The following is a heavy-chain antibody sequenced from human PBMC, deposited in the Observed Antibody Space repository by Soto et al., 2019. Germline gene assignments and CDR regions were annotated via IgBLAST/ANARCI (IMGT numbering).Heavy chain of an antibody. V-gene: IGHV3-23*01. J-gene: IGHJ3*02. CDR3: AKDSVSFNRIYDAFDI. CDR2: IGGGDDI. Sequence: GGSLRFSCEASGFTFSNYAMAWVRQAPGEGPEWVSTIGGGDDIFYAESVKGRFTISRDDSKNTMYLQMDNLRVEDTAIYFCAKDSVSFNRIYDAFDIWGQGTVVTVSS. CDR1: GFTFSNYA. D-gene: IGHD3-3*02.